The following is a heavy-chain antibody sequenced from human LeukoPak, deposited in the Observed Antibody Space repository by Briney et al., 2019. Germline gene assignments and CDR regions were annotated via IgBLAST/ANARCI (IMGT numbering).Heavy chain of an antibody. D-gene: IGHD3-16*02. CDR3: ARDDYVWGSYRYTNDY. J-gene: IGHJ4*02. Sequence: PGGSLRLSCAASGFTFSSYSMTWVRQAPGKGLEWVSYISSSSSTIYYADSVKGRFTISRDNAKNSLYLQMNSLRDEDTAVYYCARDDYVWGSYRYTNDYWGQGTLVTVSS. CDR2: ISSSSSTI. CDR1: GFTFSSYS. V-gene: IGHV3-48*02.